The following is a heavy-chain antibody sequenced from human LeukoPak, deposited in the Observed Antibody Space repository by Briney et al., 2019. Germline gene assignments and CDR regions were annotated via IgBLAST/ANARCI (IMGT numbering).Heavy chain of an antibody. CDR1: RFTFSNAW. J-gene: IGHJ3*02. D-gene: IGHD6-19*01. V-gene: IGHV3-15*01. CDR3: TTEGYSSGWWAAFDI. Sequence: PGGSLRLPCAASRFTFSNAWMSCVRQAPGKGLEWFGRIKSKSDGGTTDYAAPVKGRFTISRDDSKNTLYLQMNSLKTEDTAVYYCTTEGYSSGWWAAFDIWGQGTMVTVSS. CDR2: IKSKSDGGTT.